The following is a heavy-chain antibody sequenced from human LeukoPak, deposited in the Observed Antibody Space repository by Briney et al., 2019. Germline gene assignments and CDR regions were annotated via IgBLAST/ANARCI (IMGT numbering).Heavy chain of an antibody. V-gene: IGHV1-18*01. D-gene: IGHD3-3*01. CDR1: GYTFTNYA. J-gene: IGHJ4*02. CDR2: ISPNHGNT. Sequence: ASVKVSCKASGYTFTNYAISWLRQAPGQGLEWMGWISPNHGNTNYAQKLQGRVTMTTDTSTSTAYMELKSLRSDDTAVYYCARDGKGRYDFRENDYWGQGTLVTVSS. CDR3: ARDGKGRYDFRENDY.